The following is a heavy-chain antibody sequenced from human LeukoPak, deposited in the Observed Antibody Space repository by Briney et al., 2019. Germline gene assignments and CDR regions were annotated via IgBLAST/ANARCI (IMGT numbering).Heavy chain of an antibody. J-gene: IGHJ4*02. CDR2: IKQDGSEK. Sequence: GGSLRLSCAASGFTFSSYWMSWVRQAPGKGLEGVAIIKQDGSEKYYVDSVKGRFTISRDNAKNSLYLQMNSMRAEDTAVYYCARETYYDSRGYYYWGQGTLVTVSS. CDR1: GFTFSSYW. D-gene: IGHD3-22*01. CDR3: ARETYYDSRGYYY. V-gene: IGHV3-7*01.